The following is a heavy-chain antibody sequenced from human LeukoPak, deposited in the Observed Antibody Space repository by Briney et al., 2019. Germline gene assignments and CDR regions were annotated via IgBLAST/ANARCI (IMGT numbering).Heavy chain of an antibody. CDR3: AREINYDSSGYYYEYAFDI. CDR1: GFTFSSYS. CDR2: ISSSSSYV. J-gene: IGHJ3*02. Sequence: GGSLRLSCAASGFTFSSYSMNWVRQAPGKGLEWVSSISSSSSYVYYADSVKGRFTISRDNAKNSLYLQMNSLRAEDTAVYYCAREINYDSSGYYYEYAFDIWGQGTMVTVSS. V-gene: IGHV3-21*01. D-gene: IGHD3-22*01.